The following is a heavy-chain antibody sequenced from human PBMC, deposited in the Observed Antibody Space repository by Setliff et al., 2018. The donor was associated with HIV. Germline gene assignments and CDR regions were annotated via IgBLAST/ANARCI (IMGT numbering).Heavy chain of an antibody. CDR1: GGSISSDTYH. D-gene: IGHD2-15*01. CDR3: ARRPIKGYGPFDS. Sequence: SETLSLTCTVSGGSISSDTYHYSWIRQPAGKGLEWIGQTYSSGSTKCNPSLKSRVTISVDTSKNQFSLTLSSVTAADTAVYYCARRPIKGYGPFDSWGPGTLVTVSS. J-gene: IGHJ4*02. V-gene: IGHV4-61*09. CDR2: TYSSGST.